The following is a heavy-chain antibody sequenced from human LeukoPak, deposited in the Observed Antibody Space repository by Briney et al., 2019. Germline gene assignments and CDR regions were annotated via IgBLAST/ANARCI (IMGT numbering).Heavy chain of an antibody. J-gene: IGHJ4*02. CDR1: GFTFSSYS. CDR3: ARARYGSSGYYPILDY. D-gene: IGHD3-22*01. V-gene: IGHV3-21*01. CDR2: ISSSSTYI. Sequence: GGSLRLSCAASGFTFSSYSMNWVRQAPGKGLEWVSFISSSSTYIYYADSLKGRFTISRDNAKNSLYLQMNSLRAEDTAVYYCARARYGSSGYYPILDYWGQGTLVTVSS.